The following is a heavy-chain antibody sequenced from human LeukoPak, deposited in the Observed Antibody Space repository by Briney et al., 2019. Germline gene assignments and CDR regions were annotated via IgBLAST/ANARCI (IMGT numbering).Heavy chain of an antibody. CDR1: DDSMRSDSYY. V-gene: IGHV4-39*07. J-gene: IGHJ6*03. CDR3: ARDRVGQQLVGRKYYYYMDV. Sequence: SETLSLTCAVSDDSMRSDSYYWGWTRQSPGKALEWIGSISNRGRTLYSPSLKSRVTISIDTSKNQFSLKLRSVTAADTAVYYCARDRVGQQLVGRKYYYYMDVWGKGNTVTISS. CDR2: ISNRGRT. D-gene: IGHD6-13*01.